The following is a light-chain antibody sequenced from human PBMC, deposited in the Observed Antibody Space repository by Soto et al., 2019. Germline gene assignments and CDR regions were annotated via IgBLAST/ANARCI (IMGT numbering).Light chain of an antibody. Sequence: DIQVTQSPSTLSASVGDRVTITCRASQVISTSLAWYQVKPGKAPKLLIYAASTLESGVPSRFSATVSGTEFSLTITSLQPEDFATYYCQQLFDSPITFGQGTRLEI. V-gene: IGKV1-9*01. CDR3: QQLFDSPIT. J-gene: IGKJ5*01. CDR1: QVISTS. CDR2: AAS.